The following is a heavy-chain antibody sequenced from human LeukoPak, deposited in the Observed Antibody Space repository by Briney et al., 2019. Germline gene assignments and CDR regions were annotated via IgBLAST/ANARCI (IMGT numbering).Heavy chain of an antibody. D-gene: IGHD1-14*01. V-gene: IGHV1-8*03. CDR3: ARVGPPPNWFDP. Sequence: ASVKLTFKASGYTFTSYDINWVRQATGQGLEWMGWMNPNSGNTGYAQKFQGRVTITRNTSISTAYMELSSLRSEDTAVYYCARVGPPPNWFDPWGQGTLVTVSS. J-gene: IGHJ5*02. CDR2: MNPNSGNT. CDR1: GYTFTSYD.